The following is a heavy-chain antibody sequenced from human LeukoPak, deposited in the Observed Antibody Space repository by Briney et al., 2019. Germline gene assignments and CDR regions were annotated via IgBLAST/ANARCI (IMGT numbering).Heavy chain of an antibody. CDR1: GFTFDDYA. J-gene: IGHJ4*02. CDR2: ISWNSGSI. Sequence: PGGSLRLSCAASGFTFDDYAMHWVRQAPGKGLEWVSGISWNSGSIGYADSVKGRFTISRDNAKNSLYLQMNSLRAEDTAVYYCAKASEAIVVVVAARVVYFDYWGQGTLVTVSS. CDR3: AKASEAIVVVVAARVVYFDY. V-gene: IGHV3-9*01. D-gene: IGHD2-15*01.